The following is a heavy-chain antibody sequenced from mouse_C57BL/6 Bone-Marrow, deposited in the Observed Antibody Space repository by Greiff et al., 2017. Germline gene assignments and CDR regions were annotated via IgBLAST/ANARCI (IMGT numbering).Heavy chain of an antibody. V-gene: IGHV1-22*01. D-gene: IGHD2-1*01. CDR3: AREVYYDNHGRNYFDY. Sequence: VQLQQSGPELVKPGASVKMSCKASGYTFTDYNMHWVKQSHGKSLEWIGYINPNNGGTSYNQKFKGKATLTVNKSSSTAYMELRILTSEDSAVYYCAREVYYDNHGRNYFDYWGQGTTLTVSS. J-gene: IGHJ2*01. CDR1: GYTFTDYN. CDR2: INPNNGGT.